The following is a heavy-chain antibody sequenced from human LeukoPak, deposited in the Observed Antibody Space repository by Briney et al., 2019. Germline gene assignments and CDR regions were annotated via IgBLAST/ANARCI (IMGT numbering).Heavy chain of an antibody. D-gene: IGHD5-12*01. CDR3: ATDDIVATTETGWFDP. Sequence: GASVKVSCKASGYTFTNYGVSWVRQAPGQGLEWMGWINPNSGGTNYAQKFQGRVTMTRDTSISTAYMELSRLRSDDTAVYYCATDDIVATTETGWFDPWGQGTLVTVSS. V-gene: IGHV1-2*02. CDR2: INPNSGGT. J-gene: IGHJ5*02. CDR1: GYTFTNYG.